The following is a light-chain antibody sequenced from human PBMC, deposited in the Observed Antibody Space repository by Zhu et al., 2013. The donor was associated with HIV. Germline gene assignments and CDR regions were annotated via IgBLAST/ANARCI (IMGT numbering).Light chain of an antibody. J-gene: IGKJ2*01. V-gene: IGKV2-28*01. Sequence: DIVMTQSPLSLPVTPGEPASISCRSSQSLLHSNGYTYLDWYLQKPGQSPQLLIYLGSNRASGVPDRFSGSGSGTDFTLKISRVEAEDVGVYYCMQALQTPYVFGQGTRLEIK. CDR1: QSLLHSNGYTY. CDR2: LGS. CDR3: MQALQTPYV.